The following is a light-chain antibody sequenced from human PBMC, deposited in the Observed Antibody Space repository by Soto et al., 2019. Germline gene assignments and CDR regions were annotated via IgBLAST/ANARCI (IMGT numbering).Light chain of an antibody. J-gene: IGLJ1*01. Sequence: QSALTQPASVSGSPGQSITISCTGTSSDVGGYNYVSWYQQHPGKAPKLMISEVSNRRSGVSNRFSGSKSGNTASLTISGLHAEDEADYYCSSYTSSSSYVFGTGTKLTVL. CDR2: EVS. V-gene: IGLV2-14*01. CDR1: SSDVGGYNY. CDR3: SSYTSSSSYV.